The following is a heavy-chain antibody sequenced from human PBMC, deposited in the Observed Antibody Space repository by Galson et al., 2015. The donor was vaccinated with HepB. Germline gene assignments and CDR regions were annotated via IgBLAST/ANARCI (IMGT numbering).Heavy chain of an antibody. V-gene: IGHV7-4-1*02. J-gene: IGHJ6*02. CDR1: GYTFTSYA. CDR3: ARGRWLAPRGYYYYYYGMDV. D-gene: IGHD6-19*01. Sequence: SVKVSCKASGYTFTSYAMNWVRQAPGQGLEWMGWINTNTGNPTYAQGFTGRFVFSLDTSVSTAYLQISSLKAEDTAVYYCARGRWLAPRGYYYYYYGMDVWGQGTTVTVSS. CDR2: INTNTGNP.